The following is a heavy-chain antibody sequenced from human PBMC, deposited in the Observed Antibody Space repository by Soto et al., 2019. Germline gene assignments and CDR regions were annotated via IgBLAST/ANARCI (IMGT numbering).Heavy chain of an antibody. Sequence: GGSLRLSCAASGFTFSRFELHWVRQAPGKGLEWVAVISYDGSNKYYADSMRGRFTISRDNSRNTLFLQMDSLRVGDTGVYYCALTRRSSLLEVAGPGFEYWGQGTLVTVSS. CDR2: ISYDGSNK. D-gene: IGHD6-19*01. J-gene: IGHJ4*02. CDR1: GFTFSRFE. CDR3: ALTRRSSLLEVAGPGFEY. V-gene: IGHV3-30-3*01.